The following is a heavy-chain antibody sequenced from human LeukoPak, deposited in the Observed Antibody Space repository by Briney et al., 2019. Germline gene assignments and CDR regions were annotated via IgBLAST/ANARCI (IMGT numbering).Heavy chain of an antibody. CDR3: AGGYYGDPWGYLDY. J-gene: IGHJ4*02. D-gene: IGHD4-17*01. CDR2: ISYDGSNK. V-gene: IGHV3-30-3*01. Sequence: GGSLRLSCAASGFIFSSYAMHWVRQAPGKGLEWVAVISYDGSNKYYADSVKGRFTISRDNSKNTLYLQMNSLRAEDTAVYYCAGGYYGDPWGYLDYWGQGTLVTVSS. CDR1: GFIFSSYA.